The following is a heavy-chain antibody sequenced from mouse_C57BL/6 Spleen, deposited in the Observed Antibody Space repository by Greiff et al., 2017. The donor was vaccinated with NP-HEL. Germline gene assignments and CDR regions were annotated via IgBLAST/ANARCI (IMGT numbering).Heavy chain of an antibody. CDR1: GYTFTSYW. D-gene: IGHD2-5*01. V-gene: IGHV1-52*01. Sequence: QVQLQQSGAELVRPGSSVKLSCKASGYTFTSYWMHWVKQRHIQGLEWIGNIDPSDSETHYNQKFKDKATLTVDKSSSTAYMQLSSLTSEYSAVYYCGRKSNYVDWYFDVWGTGTTVTVSS. CDR3: GRKSNYVDWYFDV. J-gene: IGHJ1*03. CDR2: IDPSDSET.